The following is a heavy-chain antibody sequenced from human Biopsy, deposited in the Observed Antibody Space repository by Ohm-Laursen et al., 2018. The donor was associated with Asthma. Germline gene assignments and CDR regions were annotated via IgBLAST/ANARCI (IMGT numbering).Heavy chain of an antibody. Sequence: ASVKVSCKTSGYTFNSAGITWVRQAPGQGLEWMGWISVYNGNTKVAQRLQDRVTMITDTSTSTAYMELRSLRSDDTAVYFCARAVDYSHYYGIDVWGQGTTITVS. D-gene: IGHD3-10*01. J-gene: IGHJ6*02. V-gene: IGHV1-18*01. CDR2: ISVYNGNT. CDR3: ARAVDYSHYYGIDV. CDR1: GYTFNSAG.